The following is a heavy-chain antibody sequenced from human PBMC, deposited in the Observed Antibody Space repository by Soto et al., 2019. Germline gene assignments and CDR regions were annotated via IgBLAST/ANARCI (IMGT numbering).Heavy chain of an antibody. CDR3: ARGRMVTGGYFDN. CDR2: ISSNS. CDR1: GFTFSDYY. J-gene: IGHJ4*02. V-gene: IGHV3-11*06. Sequence: QVQLVESGGGLVKPGGSLRLSCAASGFTFSDYYMSWIRQAPGKGLDWVSYISSNSTYSVKGRFTISRDNAKNSVYLQMNSLRAEDTAVSYCARGRMVTGGYFDNWGQGTLVTVSS. D-gene: IGHD2-21*02.